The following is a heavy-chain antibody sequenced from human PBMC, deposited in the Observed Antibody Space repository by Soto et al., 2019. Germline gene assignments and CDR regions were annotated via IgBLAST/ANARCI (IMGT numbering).Heavy chain of an antibody. CDR2: IHPATGNT. CDR1: GYTFATYA. J-gene: IGHJ4*02. D-gene: IGHD3-16*02. Sequence: SVNVSCKAAGYTFATYAIHWGRQAPGEGLEWMGWIHPATGNTECSEKYQDRVTLTRDTSATTAYMELRGLSSVTAADTAVYYCARDHGDYVWGSYRPTTNFDYWGQGTLVTVSS. CDR3: ARDHGDYVWGSYRPTTNFDY. V-gene: IGHV1-3*01.